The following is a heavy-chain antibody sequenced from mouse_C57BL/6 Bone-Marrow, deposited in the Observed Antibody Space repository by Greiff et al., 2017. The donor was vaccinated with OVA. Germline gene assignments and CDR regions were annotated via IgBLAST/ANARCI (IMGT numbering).Heavy chain of an antibody. Sequence: EVKVVESGGGLVQSGRSLRLSCATSGFTFSDFYMEWVRQAPGKGLEWIAASRNKANDYTTEYSASVKGRFIVSRDTSQSILYLQMNALRAEDTAIYYCARDVRLYYSKAYYYAMDYWGQGTSVTVSS. V-gene: IGHV7-1*01. CDR3: ARDVRLYYSKAYYYAMDY. CDR1: GFTFSDFY. CDR2: SRNKANDYTT. J-gene: IGHJ4*01. D-gene: IGHD2-5*01.